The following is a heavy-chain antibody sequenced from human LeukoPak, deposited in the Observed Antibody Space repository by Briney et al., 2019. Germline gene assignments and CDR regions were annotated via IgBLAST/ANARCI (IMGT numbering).Heavy chain of an antibody. D-gene: IGHD6-6*01. CDR2: IIPIFGTA. J-gene: IGHJ4*02. Sequence: SVKVSCKASGGTFISYAISWVRQAPGQGLEWMGRIIPIFGTANYAQKFQGRVTITTDESTSTAYMELSSLRSEDPAVYYCARDGTPEQLVTFDYWGQGTLVTVSS. CDR1: GGTFISYA. CDR3: ARDGTPEQLVTFDY. V-gene: IGHV1-69*05.